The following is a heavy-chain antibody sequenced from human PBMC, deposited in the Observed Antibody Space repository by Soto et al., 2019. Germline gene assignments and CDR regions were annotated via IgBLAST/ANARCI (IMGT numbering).Heavy chain of an antibody. V-gene: IGHV1-69*12. CDR1: GGTFSSYT. J-gene: IGHJ2*01. CDR2: IIPIFGTA. D-gene: IGHD5-12*01. Sequence: QVQLVQSGAEVKKPGSSVTVSCKASGGTFSSYTISWVRQVPGQVLEWMGGIIPIFGTANYAQKFQRRVTITADESTSTAYMELSSLRSEDTAVYYCERGNHRWLQLWYLDLWGRGNLVTVSS. CDR3: ERGNHRWLQLWYLDL.